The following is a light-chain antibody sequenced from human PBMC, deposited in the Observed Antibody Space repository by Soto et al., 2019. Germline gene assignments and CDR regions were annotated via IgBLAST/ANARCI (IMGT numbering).Light chain of an antibody. J-gene: IGLJ1*01. CDR1: SSDVGSYNR. Sequence: QSVLTQPPSVSGSPGQSVAISCTGTSSDVGSYNRVAWYQQPPGTAPKLIIYDVTNRPSGVPDRFSGSKSGNTASLTISGLQAEDEADYYCNSFITSSTYVFGTGTKLTVL. CDR2: DVT. CDR3: NSFITSSTYV. V-gene: IGLV2-18*02.